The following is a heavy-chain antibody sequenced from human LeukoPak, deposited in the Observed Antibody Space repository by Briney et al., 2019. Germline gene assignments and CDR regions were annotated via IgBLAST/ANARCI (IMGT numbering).Heavy chain of an antibody. J-gene: IGHJ2*01. D-gene: IGHD1-1*01. CDR2: IYYSGST. V-gene: IGHV4-39*01. Sequence: PSETLSLTCTVSGGSISSSSCYWGWIRQPPGEGLEWIGSIYYSGSTYYNPSLKSRVTISVDTSKNQFSPKLSSVTAADTAVYYCARVRTGKTHWYFDLWGRGTLVTVSS. CDR1: GGSISSSSCY. CDR3: ARVRTGKTHWYFDL.